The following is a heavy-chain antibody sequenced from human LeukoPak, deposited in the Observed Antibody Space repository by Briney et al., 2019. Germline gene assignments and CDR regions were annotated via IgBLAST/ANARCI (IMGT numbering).Heavy chain of an antibody. CDR1: GFPLSNHW. CDR3: ARDPFEL. Sequence: PGGSLRLSCAASGFPLSNHWMTWVRQAPGKGLEWVATITQGGTDKFYVDSVKGRFTIPGDNAKNSLYLQMSSLRAEDTAVYYCARDPFELWGQGTLVTVSS. J-gene: IGHJ4*02. CDR2: ITQGGTDK. D-gene: IGHD1-26*01. V-gene: IGHV3-7*01.